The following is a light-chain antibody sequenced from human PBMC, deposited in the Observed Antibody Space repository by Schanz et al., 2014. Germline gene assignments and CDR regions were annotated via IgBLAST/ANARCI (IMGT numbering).Light chain of an antibody. V-gene: IGKV3-20*01. CDR2: GAS. CDR1: QSVSSSF. J-gene: IGKJ1*01. CDR3: QQYVESPGT. Sequence: EVVLTQSPGTLSLSPGERATLSCRASQSVSSSFIAWYQQKPGQAPRFLIYGASSRATGVPDRFSGSGSGTDFTLTISRLETEDFAVYYCQQYVESPGTFGQGT.